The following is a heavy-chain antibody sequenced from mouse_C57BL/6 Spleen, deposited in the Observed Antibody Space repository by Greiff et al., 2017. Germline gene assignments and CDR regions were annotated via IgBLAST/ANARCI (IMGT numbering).Heavy chain of an antibody. D-gene: IGHD1-2*01. V-gene: IGHV5-17*01. Sequence: DVKLQESGGGLVKPGGSLKLSCAASGFTFSDYGMHWVRQAPEKGLEWVAYISSGSSTIYYADTVKGRFTISRDNAKNTLFLQMTSLRSADTAMYYCARRGSFYFDYWGQGTTLTVSS. CDR3: ARRGSFYFDY. CDR1: GFTFSDYG. CDR2: ISSGSSTI. J-gene: IGHJ2*01.